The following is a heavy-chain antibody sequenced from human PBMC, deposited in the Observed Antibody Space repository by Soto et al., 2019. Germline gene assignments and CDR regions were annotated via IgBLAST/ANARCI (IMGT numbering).Heavy chain of an antibody. CDR2: IYYSGSS. D-gene: IGHD6-13*01. Sequence: QVQLQESGPGLVKPSETLSLTCTVSGGSIGNSYWSWIRQSPGKGLEWIGYIYYSGSSNYNPSLRSRVSISVDTSKNRFSLKLSSVTAADTAVYYCARHSSSWPIVDYWGQGTLVIVSS. CDR1: GGSIGNSY. J-gene: IGHJ4*02. V-gene: IGHV4-59*08. CDR3: ARHSSSWPIVDY.